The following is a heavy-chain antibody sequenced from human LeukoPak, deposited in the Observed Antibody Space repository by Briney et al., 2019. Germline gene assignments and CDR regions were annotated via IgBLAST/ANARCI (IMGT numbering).Heavy chain of an antibody. Sequence: PGGSLRLSCAASGFTFSDYYMSWIRQAPGKGLEWVSYISSSGSTIYYADSVKGRFTISRDNAKNSLYLQMNSLRAEDTAVYYCARDRPLMVYAAEPDYWGQGTLVTVSS. D-gene: IGHD2-8*01. CDR1: GFTFSDYY. CDR3: ARDRPLMVYAAEPDY. J-gene: IGHJ4*02. V-gene: IGHV3-11*01. CDR2: ISSSGSTI.